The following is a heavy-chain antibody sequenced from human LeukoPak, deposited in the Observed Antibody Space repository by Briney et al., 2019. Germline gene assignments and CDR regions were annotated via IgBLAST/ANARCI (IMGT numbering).Heavy chain of an antibody. CDR1: GFTFSSYG. J-gene: IGHJ6*03. CDR2: IRYDGSNK. D-gene: IGHD3-3*01. Sequence: PGGSLRLSCVASGFTFSSYGMHWVRRAPGKGLEWVTCIRYDGSNKYYADSVKGRFTISRDNSKNTLYLQMNSLRVEDTAVYYCAKGVTIFGVVIKTYMDVWGKGTTVTVSS. V-gene: IGHV3-30*02. CDR3: AKGVTIFGVVIKTYMDV.